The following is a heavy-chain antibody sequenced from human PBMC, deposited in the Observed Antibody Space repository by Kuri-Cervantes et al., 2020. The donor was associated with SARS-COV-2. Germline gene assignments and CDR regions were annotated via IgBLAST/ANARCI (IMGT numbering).Heavy chain of an antibody. D-gene: IGHD6-13*01. Sequence: SETLSLTCTVSGGSISSSSYYWGWIRQPPGKGLEWIGSIYHSGSTYYNPSLKSRVTISVDTSKNQFSLKLSSVTAADTAVYYCARRDSSSWAIDYWGQGTLVTVSS. J-gene: IGHJ4*02. CDR1: GGSISSSSYY. CDR3: ARRDSSSWAIDY. V-gene: IGHV4-39*07. CDR2: IYHSGST.